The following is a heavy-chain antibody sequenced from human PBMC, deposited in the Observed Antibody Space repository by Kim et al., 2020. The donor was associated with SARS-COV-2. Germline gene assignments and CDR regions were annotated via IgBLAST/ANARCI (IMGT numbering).Heavy chain of an antibody. V-gene: IGHV3-30*18. J-gene: IGHJ6*01. CDR2: ISYDGSNK. CDR3: AKETYPGDSSGWTYYYYG. D-gene: IGHD6-19*01. Sequence: GGSLRLSCAASGFTFSSYDMHWVRQAPGKGLEWVAGISYDGSNKYYADSVKGRFTITRDNSKNTLYLQMNSQRAEDTAVYDCAKETYPGDSSGWTYYYYG. CDR1: GFTFSSYD.